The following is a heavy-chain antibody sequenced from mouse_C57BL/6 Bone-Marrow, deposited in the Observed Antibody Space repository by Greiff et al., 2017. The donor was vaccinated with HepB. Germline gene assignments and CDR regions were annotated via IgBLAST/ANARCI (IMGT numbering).Heavy chain of an antibody. CDR1: GYTFTSYW. CDR3: ALITTVDY. D-gene: IGHD1-1*01. Sequence: VQLQQPGAELVKPGASVKLSCKASGYTFTSYWMHWVKQRPGQGLEWIGMIHPNSGSTNYNQKFKGKATLTVDKSSSTAYMQLSSLTSEDSAVYYCALITTVDYWGQGTTLTVSS. V-gene: IGHV1-64*01. J-gene: IGHJ2*01. CDR2: IHPNSGST.